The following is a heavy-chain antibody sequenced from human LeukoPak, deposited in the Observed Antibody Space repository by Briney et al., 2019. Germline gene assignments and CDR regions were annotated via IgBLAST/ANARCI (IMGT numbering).Heavy chain of an antibody. J-gene: IGHJ4*02. CDR2: IYYSGST. CDR3: AGLYDSSGYFDY. CDR1: GGSISSSSYS. D-gene: IGHD3-22*01. Sequence: SETLSLTCTVSGGSISSSSYSWGWIRQPPGKGLEWIGSIYYSGSTYYNPSLKSRVTISVDTSKNQFSLKLSSVTAADTAVYYCAGLYDSSGYFDYWGQGTLVTVSS. V-gene: IGHV4-39*01.